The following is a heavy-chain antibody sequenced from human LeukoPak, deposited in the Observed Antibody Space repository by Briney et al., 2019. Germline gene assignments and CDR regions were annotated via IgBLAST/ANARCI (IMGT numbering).Heavy chain of an antibody. J-gene: IGHJ4*02. CDR3: AKGSGYYGDYGYYFDY. V-gene: IGHV3-23*01. Sequence: GGSLRLSCAASGFTFSTYAMSWVRQPPGKGLEWVSAISGSGAYTYYADSVKGRFTISRDNSKNTLYLQMNSLRAEDTAVYYCAKGSGYYGDYGYYFDYWGQGTLVTVSS. CDR1: GFTFSTYA. D-gene: IGHD4-17*01. CDR2: ISGSGAYT.